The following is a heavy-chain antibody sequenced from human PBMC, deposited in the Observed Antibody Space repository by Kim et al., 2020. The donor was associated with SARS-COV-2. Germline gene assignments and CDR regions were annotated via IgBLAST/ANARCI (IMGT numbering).Heavy chain of an antibody. J-gene: IGHJ6*02. CDR3: AQNPHLYSSGWFHYYGMDV. V-gene: IGHV1-18*01. Sequence: ASVKVSCKASGYTFTSYGISWVRQAPGQGLEWMGWISAYNGNTNYAQKLQGRVTMTTDTSTSTAYMELRSLRSDDTAVYYCAQNPHLYSSGWFHYYGMDVWGQGTTVTVSS. D-gene: IGHD6-19*01. CDR2: ISAYNGNT. CDR1: GYTFTSYG.